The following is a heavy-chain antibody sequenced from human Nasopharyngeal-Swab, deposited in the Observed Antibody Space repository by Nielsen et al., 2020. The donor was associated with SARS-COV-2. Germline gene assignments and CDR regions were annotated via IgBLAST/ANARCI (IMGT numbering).Heavy chain of an antibody. V-gene: IGHV3-11*01. CDR3: ARGAGDSSGYYFIGHYYYHGMDV. J-gene: IGHJ6*02. Sequence: GGSLRLSCAASGFTFSDYYVSWIRQAPGKGLEWVSYISSSGSTIYYADSVKGRFTISRDNAKNSLYLQMNSLRAEDTAVYYCARGAGDSSGYYFIGHYYYHGMDVWGRGTTVTVSS. D-gene: IGHD3-22*01. CDR1: GFTFSDYY. CDR2: ISSSGSTI.